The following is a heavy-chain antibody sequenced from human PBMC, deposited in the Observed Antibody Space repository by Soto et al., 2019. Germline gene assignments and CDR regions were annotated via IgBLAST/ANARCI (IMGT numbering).Heavy chain of an antibody. CDR2: VYVSDSET. V-gene: IGHV5-51*01. CDR3: ARRGTLSGRDAFYV. D-gene: IGHD5-12*01. CDR1: GYYSSSYW. J-gene: IGHJ3*01. Sequence: PGESLKISCRGSGYYSSSYWIAWVRQMSGKGLEWVGSVYVSDSETKYSPSFQGQVTISADKNTNTAYLYWSSLKASDTALYFCARRGTLSGRDAFYVWGEGRMFTVSS.